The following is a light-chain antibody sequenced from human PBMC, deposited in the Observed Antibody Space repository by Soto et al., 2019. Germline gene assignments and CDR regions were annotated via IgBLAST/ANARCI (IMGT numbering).Light chain of an antibody. J-gene: IGKJ1*01. V-gene: IGKV1-39*01. CDR1: QSISNY. CDR2: AAS. Sequence: DIQMTQSPSSLSASVGDRVTITCRASQSISNYLNWYQQKPGKAPKLLIYAASSMQSGLPSRFSGSGSETDFTLTISSLQPDDSATYYCQQSFSPLWTFGQGNKVEV. CDR3: QQSFSPLWT.